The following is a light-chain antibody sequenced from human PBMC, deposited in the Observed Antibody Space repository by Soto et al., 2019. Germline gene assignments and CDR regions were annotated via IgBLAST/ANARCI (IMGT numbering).Light chain of an antibody. CDR2: GVS. J-gene: IGKJ4*01. CDR3: QQYSQWPLT. Sequence: DTVLPPSPSTLSVAPGERGTLSCRASQSVTSNLAWYQQKPGQAPRLLMYGVSTRATGIPARFGGSGSATEFTLTISSLQSEDFAVYYCQQYSQWPLTFCGGTKVDI. V-gene: IGKV3-15*01. CDR1: QSVTSN.